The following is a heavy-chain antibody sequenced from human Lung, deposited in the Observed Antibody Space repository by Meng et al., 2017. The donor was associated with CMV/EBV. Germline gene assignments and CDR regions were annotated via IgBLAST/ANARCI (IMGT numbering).Heavy chain of an antibody. CDR3: ARDPSNTSGRYAYFDY. CDR1: GYTFTHHG. V-gene: IGHV1-18*01. D-gene: IGHD6-19*01. CDR2: ISCYNGDT. J-gene: IGHJ4*02. Sequence: QLQRGQSGAEVKKSGASVRVSCKASGYTFTHHGISWIRQAPGQGLEWMGWISCYNGDTNYAQKLQGRVTMTTDTSTNTAYMDLRGLRSDDTAVYYCARDPSNTSGRYAYFDYWGQGTLVTVSS.